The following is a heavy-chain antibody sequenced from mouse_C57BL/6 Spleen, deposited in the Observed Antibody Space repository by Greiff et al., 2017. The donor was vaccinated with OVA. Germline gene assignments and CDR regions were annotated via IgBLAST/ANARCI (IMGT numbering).Heavy chain of an antibody. Sequence: EVQLVESGPGLVKPSQSLSLTCSVTGYSITSGYYWNWIRQFPGNKLEWMGYISYDGSNNYNPSLKNRISITRDTSKNQFFLKLNSVTTEDTATYYCASERWLLLFAYWGQGTLVTVSA. V-gene: IGHV3-6*01. CDR3: ASERWLLLFAY. J-gene: IGHJ3*01. CDR2: ISYDGSN. D-gene: IGHD2-3*01. CDR1: GYSITSGYY.